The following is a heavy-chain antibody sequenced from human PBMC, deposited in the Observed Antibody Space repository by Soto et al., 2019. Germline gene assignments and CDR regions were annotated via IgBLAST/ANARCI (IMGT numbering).Heavy chain of an antibody. Sequence: PRGSLKISRQGSGYSFYKYLIGWVRQMPGKGLEWMGIIYPGDSDTRYSPSFQGQVTISADKSITTAYLQWSSLQASDTATYYCARHAMADVWGKGTTVTVSS. CDR3: ARHAMADV. CDR1: GYSFYKYL. J-gene: IGHJ6*04. D-gene: IGHD2-8*01. V-gene: IGHV5-51*01. CDR2: IYPGDSDT.